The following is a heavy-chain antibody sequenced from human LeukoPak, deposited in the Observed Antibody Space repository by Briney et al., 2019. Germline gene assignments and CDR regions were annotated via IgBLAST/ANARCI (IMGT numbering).Heavy chain of an antibody. CDR1: GFTVSSNY. CDR2: IYADGST. D-gene: IGHD3-22*01. Sequence: PGGSLRLSCAVSGFTVSSNYMNWVRQAPGKGLQWVSVIYADGSTYYADSVKGRFTISRDNSKNTLYLQMNSLRAEDTAVYYCARHTPRPYYYDSSGYRPDFDYWGQGTLVTVSS. J-gene: IGHJ4*02. V-gene: IGHV3-53*01. CDR3: ARHTPRPYYYDSSGYRPDFDY.